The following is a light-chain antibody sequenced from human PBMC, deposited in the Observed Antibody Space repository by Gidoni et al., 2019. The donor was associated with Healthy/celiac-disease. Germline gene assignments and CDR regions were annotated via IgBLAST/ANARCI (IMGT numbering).Light chain of an antibody. CDR1: QSVSSY. Sequence: LSLSPGERATLACRASQSVSSYLAWYQQKPGQAPRLLIYDASNRATGIPARFSGSGSGTDFTLTISSLEPEDFAVYYCQQRSNWPPMYTFGQGTKLEIK. V-gene: IGKV3-11*01. CDR3: QQRSNWPPMYT. CDR2: DAS. J-gene: IGKJ2*01.